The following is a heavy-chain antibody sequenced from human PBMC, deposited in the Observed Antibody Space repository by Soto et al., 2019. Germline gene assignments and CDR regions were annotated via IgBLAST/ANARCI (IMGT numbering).Heavy chain of an antibody. V-gene: IGHV4-59*08. D-gene: IGHD1-1*01. J-gene: IGHJ4*02. CDR3: ARRYGYSFDY. CDR2: IYYSGST. Sequence: PSETLSLTFTVSGGSIRSYYWSWIRQPPGKGLEWIGYIYYSGSTNYNPSLKSRVTISVDTSKNQFSLKLSSVTAADTAVYYCARRYGYSFDYWGQGTLLTVS. CDR1: GGSIRSYY.